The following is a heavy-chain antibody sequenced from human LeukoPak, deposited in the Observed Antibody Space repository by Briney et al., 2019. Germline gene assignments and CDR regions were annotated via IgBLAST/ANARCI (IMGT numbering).Heavy chain of an antibody. CDR1: GGSISSGDYY. J-gene: IGHJ4*02. Sequence: PSETLSLTCTVSGGSISSGDYYWSWIRQPPGKGLEWIGYIYYSGGTYYNPSLKSRVTISVDTSKNQFSLKLSSVTAADTAVYYCARERAVAGKARYYFDYWGQGTLVTVSS. CDR3: ARERAVAGKARYYFDY. V-gene: IGHV4-30-4*01. CDR2: IYYSGGT. D-gene: IGHD6-19*01.